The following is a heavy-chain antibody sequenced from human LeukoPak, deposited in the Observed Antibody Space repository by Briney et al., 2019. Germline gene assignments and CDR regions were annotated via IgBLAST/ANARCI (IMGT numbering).Heavy chain of an antibody. V-gene: IGHV3-20*04. Sequence: GGSLRLSCAASGFTFYDYGMSWVRQAPGKGLEWVSGINWNGGSTGYADSVKGRFTISRDNAKNSLYLQMNSLRAEDTALYYCARRYCGGDCYIYYFDYWGQGTLVTVSS. J-gene: IGHJ4*02. CDR1: GFTFYDYG. CDR3: ARRYCGGDCYIYYFDY. D-gene: IGHD2-21*02. CDR2: INWNGGST.